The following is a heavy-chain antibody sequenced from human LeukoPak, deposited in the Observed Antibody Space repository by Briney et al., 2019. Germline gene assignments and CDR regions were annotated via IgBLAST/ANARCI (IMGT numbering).Heavy chain of an antibody. CDR2: INHSGST. Sequence: SETLSLTFAVYGGSFRGYFWSWVRQPPKKGLGWVGEINHSGSTTYNPSLKSQVSISIDTSKNQFSLKLRSVTAADTAVYYCARLQWPHRINWFDPWGQGTLVTVSS. J-gene: IGHJ5*02. V-gene: IGHV4-34*01. CDR1: GGSFRGYF. D-gene: IGHD5-24*01. CDR3: ARLQWPHRINWFDP.